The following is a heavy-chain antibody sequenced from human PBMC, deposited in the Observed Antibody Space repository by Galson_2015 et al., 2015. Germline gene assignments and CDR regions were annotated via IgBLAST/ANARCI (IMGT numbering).Heavy chain of an antibody. J-gene: IGHJ4*02. Sequence: SETLSLTCTVSGGSVSSGSYYWSWIRQPPGKGLEWIGYIYYSGSTNYNPSLKSRVTISVDTSKNQFSLKLSSVTAADTAVYYCARAPNLPRATVPDYWGQGTLVTVSS. CDR2: IYYSGST. CDR1: GGSVSSGSYY. V-gene: IGHV4-61*01. D-gene: IGHD4-17*01. CDR3: ARAPNLPRATVPDY.